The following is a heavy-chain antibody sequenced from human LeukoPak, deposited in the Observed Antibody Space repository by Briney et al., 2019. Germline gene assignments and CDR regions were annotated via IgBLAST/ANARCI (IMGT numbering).Heavy chain of an antibody. Sequence: SETLSLTCTVSGYSISSGYYWGCIRQPPGKGLEWIGSMYHSGTTYYNPSLKSRVTISVDTSKNQFSLKLNSVTAADTAVYYCARDSIVVVPAAVPHYYYYMDVWGKGTTVTVSS. J-gene: IGHJ6*03. CDR2: MYHSGTT. V-gene: IGHV4-38-2*02. CDR1: GYSISSGYY. CDR3: ARDSIVVVPAAVPHYYYYMDV. D-gene: IGHD2-2*01.